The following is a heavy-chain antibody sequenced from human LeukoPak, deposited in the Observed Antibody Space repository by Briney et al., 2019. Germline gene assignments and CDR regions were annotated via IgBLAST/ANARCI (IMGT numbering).Heavy chain of an antibody. CDR2: IIPIFGTA. J-gene: IGHJ4*02. D-gene: IGHD6-19*01. V-gene: IGHV1-69*13. CDR1: GYTFTGYY. CDR3: ARDKPSSGWTFDY. Sequence: SVKVSCKASGYTFTGYYMHWVRQAPGQGLEWMGGIIPIFGTANYAQKFQGRVTITADESTSTAYMELSSLRSEDTAVYYCARDKPSSGWTFDYWGQGTLVTVSS.